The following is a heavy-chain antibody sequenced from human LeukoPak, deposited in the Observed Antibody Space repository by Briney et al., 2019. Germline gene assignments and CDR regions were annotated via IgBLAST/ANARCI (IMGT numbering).Heavy chain of an antibody. CDR1: GFTFSSYG. V-gene: IGHV3-48*04. CDR2: ISSSGSTI. CDR3: ARDATMVRGAFGFDP. J-gene: IGHJ5*02. D-gene: IGHD3-10*01. Sequence: GGSLRLSCAASGFTFSSYGMHWVRQAPGKGLEWVSYISSSGSTIYYADSVKGRFTISRDNAKYSLYLQMNCLRADDTAVYYCARDATMVRGAFGFDPWGQGTLVTVSS.